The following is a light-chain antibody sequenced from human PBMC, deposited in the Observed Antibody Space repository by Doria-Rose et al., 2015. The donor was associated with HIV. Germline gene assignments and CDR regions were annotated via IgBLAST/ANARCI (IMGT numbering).Light chain of an antibody. CDR3: QSYDSSLSVVV. CDR1: SSNIGAGYD. Sequence: SSSNIGAGYDVHWYQRLPGTAPKLLMYSNTHRPSGVPDRFSGSKSGTSASLAITGLQAEDEADYYCQSYDSSLSVVVFGGGTKLTVL. CDR2: SNT. J-gene: IGLJ2*01. V-gene: IGLV1-40*01.